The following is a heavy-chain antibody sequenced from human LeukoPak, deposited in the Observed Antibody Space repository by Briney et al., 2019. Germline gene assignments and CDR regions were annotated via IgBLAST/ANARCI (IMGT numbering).Heavy chain of an antibody. J-gene: IGHJ5*02. V-gene: IGHV3-30-3*01. CDR3: ASLGPAAIVGAP. D-gene: IGHD1-26*01. CDR1: GFSFRSYV. CDR2: ISYEDGTNK. Sequence: GRSLRLSCAASGFSFRSYVMQWVRQAPGKGLEWVAAISYEDGTNKYYADSVKGRLTISRDNSKNTLYLQMNSLRAEDTAVYYCASLGPAAIVGAPWGQGTLVTVSS.